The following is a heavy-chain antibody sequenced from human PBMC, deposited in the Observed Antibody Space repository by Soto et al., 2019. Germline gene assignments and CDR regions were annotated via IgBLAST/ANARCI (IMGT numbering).Heavy chain of an antibody. CDR1: GFTFSSYG. Sequence: QVQLVESGGGVVQPGRSLRLSCAASGFTFSSYGMHWVRQAPGKGLEWVAFIWHDGGNKFYAESVKGRFTISRDNSKNTLSLQMTSPSAEDTAIYSCSPDGDVNTGYEKDYWGQGTLGTVSS. V-gene: IGHV3-33*01. J-gene: IGHJ4*02. D-gene: IGHD3-16*01. CDR3: SPDGDVNTGYEKDY. CDR2: IWHDGGNK.